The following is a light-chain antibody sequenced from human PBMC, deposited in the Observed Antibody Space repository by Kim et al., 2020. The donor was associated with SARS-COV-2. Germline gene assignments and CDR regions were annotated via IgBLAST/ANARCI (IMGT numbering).Light chain of an antibody. V-gene: IGKV3-11*01. Sequence: LSPGERATLSCRASQSVSSYLGWFQQKPGQAPRLLIYDASNRATGIPARFSGSGSGTDFTLTISSLEPEDFALYYCHQRNNWPWTFSQGTKVDIK. J-gene: IGKJ1*01. CDR1: QSVSSY. CDR3: HQRNNWPWT. CDR2: DAS.